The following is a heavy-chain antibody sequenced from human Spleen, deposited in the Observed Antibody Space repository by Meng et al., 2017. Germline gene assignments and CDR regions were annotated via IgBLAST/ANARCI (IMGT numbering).Heavy chain of an antibody. Sequence: QLQLQESGPGLVKPSETLSLTCTVSGGSISSRSYYWVWIRQPPGKGLEWIGQIYYNGKSYYNPSLKSRVTMSVDTSRSQFSLNLNTVTAADTAVYYCAREGSTVPRAAFDYWGQGILVTVSS. J-gene: IGHJ4*02. CDR2: IYYNGKS. CDR1: GGSISSRSYY. CDR3: AREGSTVPRAAFDY. V-gene: IGHV4-39*02. D-gene: IGHD3-10*01.